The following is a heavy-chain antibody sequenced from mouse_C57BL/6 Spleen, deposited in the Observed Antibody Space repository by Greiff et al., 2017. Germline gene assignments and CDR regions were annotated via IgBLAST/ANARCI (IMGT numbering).Heavy chain of an antibody. Sequence: VHLVESGPGLVAPSQSLSITCTVSGFSLTSYAISWVRPPPGKGLEWLGVIWTGGGTHYNSALKSRLSISKDNSKSQVFLKMNSLQTDDTARYYCARVYYGYEGWFAYWGQGTLVTVSA. J-gene: IGHJ3*01. CDR3: ARVYYGYEGWFAY. V-gene: IGHV2-9-1*01. CDR1: GFSLTSYA. D-gene: IGHD2-2*01. CDR2: IWTGGGT.